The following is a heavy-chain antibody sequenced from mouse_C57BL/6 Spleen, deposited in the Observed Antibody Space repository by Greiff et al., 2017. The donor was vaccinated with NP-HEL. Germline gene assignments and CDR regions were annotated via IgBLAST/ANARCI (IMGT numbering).Heavy chain of an antibody. D-gene: IGHD2-2*01. Sequence: VQLVESGAELVKPGASVKMSCKASGYTFTTYPIEWMKQNHGKSLEWIGNFHPYNDDTKYNEKFKGKATLTVEKSSSTVYLELSRLTSDDSAVYYCARGDGYDDYYYAMDYWGQGTSVTVSS. J-gene: IGHJ4*01. V-gene: IGHV1-47*01. CDR3: ARGDGYDDYYYAMDY. CDR2: FHPYNDDT. CDR1: GYTFTTYP.